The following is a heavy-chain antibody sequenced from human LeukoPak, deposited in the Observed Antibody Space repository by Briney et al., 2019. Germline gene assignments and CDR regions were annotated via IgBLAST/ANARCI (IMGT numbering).Heavy chain of an antibody. CDR1: GGSVSSYY. V-gene: IGHV4-59*02. J-gene: IGHJ6*02. Sequence: SETLSLTCTVSGGSVSSYYWSWIRQPPGKGLEWIGYIYYSGSTDYNPSLKGRVTISEDTSKNQFSLKLNSVTAADTAVYYCARSLQYGNNNYYYYGMDVWGQGTTVTVSS. D-gene: IGHD2/OR15-2a*01. CDR3: ARSLQYGNNNYYYYGMDV. CDR2: IYYSGST.